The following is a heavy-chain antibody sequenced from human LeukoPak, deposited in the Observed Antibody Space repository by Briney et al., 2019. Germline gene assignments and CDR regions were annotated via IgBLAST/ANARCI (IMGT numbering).Heavy chain of an antibody. D-gene: IGHD3-22*01. CDR1: GGTFSSYA. J-gene: IGHJ4*02. CDR3: ARVTIAGDSSGGRMGY. Sequence: SVKVSCKASGGTFSSYAISRVRQAPGQGLEWMGRIIPILGIANYAQKFQGRVTITADKSTSTAYMELSSLRSEDTAVYYCARVTIAGDSSGGRMGYWGQGTLVTVSS. CDR2: IIPILGIA. V-gene: IGHV1-69*04.